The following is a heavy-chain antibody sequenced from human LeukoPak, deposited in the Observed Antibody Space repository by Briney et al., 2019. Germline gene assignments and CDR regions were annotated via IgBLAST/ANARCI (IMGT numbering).Heavy chain of an antibody. V-gene: IGHV3-48*01. CDR3: ARDHNYAFYN. J-gene: IGHJ4*02. CDR2: IGIDSGNT. Sequence: GGSLRLSCTASGFPFIEYSMNWVRQAPGKGLEWISYIGIDSGNTKYADSVTGRFTISADKAKNSLYLQMNSLRVEDTAVYYCARDHNYAFYNWGQGTLVSVAP. D-gene: IGHD1-1*01. CDR1: GFPFIEYS.